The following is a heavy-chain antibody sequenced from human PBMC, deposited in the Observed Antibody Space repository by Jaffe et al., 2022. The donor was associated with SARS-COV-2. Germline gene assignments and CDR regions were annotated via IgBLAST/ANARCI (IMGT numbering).Heavy chain of an antibody. Sequence: QVQLVESGGGVVQPGRSLRLSCAASGFTFSSYGMHWVRQAPGKGLEWVAVIWYDGSNKYYADSVKGRFTISRDNSKNTLYLQMNSLRAEDTAVYYCARGDIVATALDYWGQGTLVTVSS. J-gene: IGHJ4*02. CDR3: ARGDIVATALDY. CDR2: IWYDGSNK. V-gene: IGHV3-33*01. D-gene: IGHD5-12*01. CDR1: GFTFSSYG.